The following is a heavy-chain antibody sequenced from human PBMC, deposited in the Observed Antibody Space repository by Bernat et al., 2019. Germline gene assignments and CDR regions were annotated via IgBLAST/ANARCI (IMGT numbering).Heavy chain of an antibody. V-gene: IGHV2-5*02. CDR1: GFSLSTRGVG. D-gene: IGHD7-27*01. CDR3: AHRNLGPFDQ. CDR2: IYWDDDK. Sequence: QITLRESGPTLVKPTPTLSLTCTFSGFSLSTRGVGVGWIRQPPGKALEWVALIYWDDDKRYCPSLNSRLTITKDTSKNQVVLTVTNMDPLDTATYFCAHRNLGPFDQWGQGTLVTVSS. J-gene: IGHJ4*02.